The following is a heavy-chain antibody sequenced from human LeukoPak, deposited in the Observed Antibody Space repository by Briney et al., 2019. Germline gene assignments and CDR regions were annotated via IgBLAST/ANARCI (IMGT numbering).Heavy chain of an antibody. CDR3: ARVLEGGYCSGGSCFNPNAWGAFDI. D-gene: IGHD2-15*01. J-gene: IGHJ3*02. V-gene: IGHV4-31*03. CDR2: IYYSGST. CDR1: GGSISSGGYY. Sequence: TSETLSLTCTVSGGSISSGGYYWSWIRQHPGKGLEWIGYIYYSGSTYYNPSLKSRVTISVDTSKNQFSLKLSSVTAADTAVYYCARVLEGGYCSGGSCFNPNAWGAFDIWGQGTMVTVSS.